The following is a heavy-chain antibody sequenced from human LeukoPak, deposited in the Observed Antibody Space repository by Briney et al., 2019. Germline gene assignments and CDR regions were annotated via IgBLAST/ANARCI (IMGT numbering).Heavy chain of an antibody. V-gene: IGHV4-61*02. CDR2: IYNRGST. J-gene: IGHJ5*02. Sequence: PSDTLSLTCTVSGGSISSGGYYWSWIRQPAGKGLEGIGRIYNRGSTTYNPPLKSRVTNTAEASSNKLSLQLSSVTAAATAVYYCAGGLDMAAENWFDPWGQGTLVTVSS. D-gene: IGHD5-24*01. CDR1: GGSISSGGYY. CDR3: AGGLDMAAENWFDP.